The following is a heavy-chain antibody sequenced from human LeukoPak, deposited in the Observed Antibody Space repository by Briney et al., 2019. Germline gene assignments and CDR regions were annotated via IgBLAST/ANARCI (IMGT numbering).Heavy chain of an antibody. J-gene: IGHJ4*02. CDR1: AFSFNNYG. Sequence: GGSLRLSCAASAFSFNNYGMHWVRQAPGKGLDWVAFISYDGSNKYYADSVRGRFAISRDNSKNTLYLQMNSLRAEDTAVYYCAKDRRPTTGYSYGYYVDYWGQGTLVTVSS. CDR3: AKDRRPTTGYSYGYYVDY. D-gene: IGHD5-18*01. CDR2: ISYDGSNK. V-gene: IGHV3-30*18.